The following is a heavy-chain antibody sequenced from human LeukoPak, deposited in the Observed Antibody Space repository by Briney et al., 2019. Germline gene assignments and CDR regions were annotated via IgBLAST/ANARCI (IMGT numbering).Heavy chain of an antibody. CDR3: ARDRMGYGSGSYLIDY. CDR1: GGSISSGGYY. CDR2: IYYSGST. V-gene: IGHV4-31*03. Sequence: SETLSLTCTVSGGSISSGGYYWSWIRQHPGKGLGWIGYIYYSGSTYYNPSLKSRVTISVDTSKNQFSLKLSSVTAADTAVYYCARDRMGYGSGSYLIDYWGQGTLVTVSS. J-gene: IGHJ4*02. D-gene: IGHD3-10*01.